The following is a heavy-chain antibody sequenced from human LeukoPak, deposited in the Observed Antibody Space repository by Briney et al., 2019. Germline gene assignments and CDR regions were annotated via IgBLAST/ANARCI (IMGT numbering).Heavy chain of an antibody. Sequence: PGRSLRLSCAASGFTFSSYGMHWVRQAPGKGLEWVAVISYDGSNKYYADSVKGRFTISRDNSKNTLYLQMNSLRAEDTAVYYCARRCCTGYYGGTYYFDYWGQGTLVTVS. CDR1: GFTFSSYG. CDR2: ISYDGSNK. V-gene: IGHV3-30*03. J-gene: IGHJ4*02. D-gene: IGHD3/OR15-3a*01. CDR3: ARRCCTGYYGGTYYFDY.